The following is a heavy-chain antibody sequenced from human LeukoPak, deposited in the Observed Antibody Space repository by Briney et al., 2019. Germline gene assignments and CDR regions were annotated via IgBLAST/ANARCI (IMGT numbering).Heavy chain of an antibody. V-gene: IGHV3-53*01. CDR2: IYSGGST. D-gene: IGHD6-19*01. Sequence: GGSLRLSGAASGFTVSSNYMSWVRQAPGKGLEWVSVIYSGGSTNYADSVKGRFTISRDNSKNTLYLQMNSLRAEDTAVYYCARDSSGWNNWYDPWGQGTLVTVSP. CDR1: GFTVSSNY. J-gene: IGHJ5*02. CDR3: ARDSSGWNNWYDP.